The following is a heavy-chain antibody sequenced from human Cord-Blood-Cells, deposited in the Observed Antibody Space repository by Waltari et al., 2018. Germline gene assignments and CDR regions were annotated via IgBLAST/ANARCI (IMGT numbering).Heavy chain of an antibody. CDR2: IYYSWST. V-gene: IGHV4-39*07. Sequence: QLQLQESGPGLVKPSETLSLTCTVSGGSISSSSYYWGWIRQPPGKGLEWIGSIYYSWSTYYNPSLKSRVTISVDTSKNQFSLKLSSVTAADTAVYYFARRILETAMVDYWGQGTLVTVSS. CDR3: ARRILETAMVDY. D-gene: IGHD5-18*01. J-gene: IGHJ4*02. CDR1: GGSISSSSYY.